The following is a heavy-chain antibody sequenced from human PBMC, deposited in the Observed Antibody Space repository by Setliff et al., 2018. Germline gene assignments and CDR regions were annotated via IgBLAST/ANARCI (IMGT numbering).Heavy chain of an antibody. J-gene: IGHJ5*02. CDR3: AKDRVEVVVAAPQARFDP. Sequence: SVKVSCKASGDSIPKNAISWVRQAPGQGLEWMGGIIPIFGTANYAQKFQGRVTITTDDSTNTAYMQLSSLGSDDTAVYYCAKDRVEVVVAAPQARFDPWGQGTLVTVSS. D-gene: IGHD2-15*01. V-gene: IGHV1-69*05. CDR2: IIPIFGTA. CDR1: GDSIPKNA.